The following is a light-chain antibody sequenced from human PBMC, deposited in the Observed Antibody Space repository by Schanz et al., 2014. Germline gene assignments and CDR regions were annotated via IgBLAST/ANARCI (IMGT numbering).Light chain of an antibody. CDR1: SSDIGSYNL. J-gene: IGLJ3*02. V-gene: IGLV2-23*01. CDR2: EGS. CDR3: CSYAGSSNRHAV. Sequence: QSALTQPASVSGSPGQSITISCTGTSSDIGSYNLVSWYQQHPDKAPKLMIYEGSKRPSGVSNRFSGSKSGNTASLTISGRQDEDEADYYCCSYAGSSNRHAVFGGGTKLTVL.